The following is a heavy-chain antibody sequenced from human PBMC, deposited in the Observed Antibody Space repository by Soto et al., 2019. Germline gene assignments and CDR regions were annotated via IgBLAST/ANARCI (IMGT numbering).Heavy chain of an antibody. CDR2: ISGSGGST. CDR3: ANYELGRYFAY. V-gene: IGHV3-23*01. Sequence: GGSLRLSCAASGCTFSSYAMSWVRQAPGKGLEWVSAISGSGGSTYYADSVKGRFTISRDNSKNTLYLQMNSLRAEDTAVYYCANYELGRYFAYWGQGTLVTVSS. J-gene: IGHJ4*02. CDR1: GCTFSSYA. D-gene: IGHD5-12*01.